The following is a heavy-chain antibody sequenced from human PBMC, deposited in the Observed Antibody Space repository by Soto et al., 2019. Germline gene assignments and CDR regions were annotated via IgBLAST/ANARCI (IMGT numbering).Heavy chain of an antibody. J-gene: IGHJ4*02. CDR3: ARDRTNIAAAGIYFDY. D-gene: IGHD6-13*01. Sequence: GASVKVSCKASGYTLTSYGISWVRQAPGQGLEWMGCISAYNGNTNYAQKLQGRVTMTTDTSTSTAYMELRSLRSDDTAVYYCARDRTNIAAAGIYFDYWGQGTLVTVS. V-gene: IGHV1-18*04. CDR1: GYTLTSYG. CDR2: ISAYNGNT.